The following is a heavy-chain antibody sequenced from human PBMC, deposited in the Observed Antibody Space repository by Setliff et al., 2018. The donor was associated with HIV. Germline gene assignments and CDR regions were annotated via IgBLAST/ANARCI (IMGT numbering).Heavy chain of an antibody. Sequence: SETLSLTCTVSGGSISSYYWSWIRQPAGKGLEWIGRIYTSGTTNYKPSLNSRVTMSVDTSKNQFSLKLSSVTAADTAVYYCASTYYYDSLHFQDWGQGTLVTVSS. CDR3: ASTYYYDSLHFQD. CDR1: GGSISSYY. V-gene: IGHV4-4*07. CDR2: IYTSGTT. J-gene: IGHJ1*01. D-gene: IGHD3-22*01.